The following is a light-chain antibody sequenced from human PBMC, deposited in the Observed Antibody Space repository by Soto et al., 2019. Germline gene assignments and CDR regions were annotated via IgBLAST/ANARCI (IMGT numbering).Light chain of an antibody. V-gene: IGKV3-15*01. CDR2: GAS. CDR3: QQYNNWPPLT. J-gene: IGKJ4*01. Sequence: EIVMTQYPATLSVSPGERATLSCRASQSVSSNLAWYQQKPGQAPRLLISGASTRATGIPAKFSGSGSGTEFTLTISSLQSEDFAVYYCQQYNNWPPLTFGGGTKVEIK. CDR1: QSVSSN.